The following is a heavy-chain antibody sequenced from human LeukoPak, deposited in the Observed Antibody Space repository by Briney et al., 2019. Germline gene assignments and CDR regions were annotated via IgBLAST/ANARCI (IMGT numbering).Heavy chain of an antibody. J-gene: IGHJ5*02. Sequence: DSVKVSCKASGYTFTSYDINWVRQATGQGLEWMGWMNPNSGNTGYAQKFQGRVTMTRNTSISTAYMELSSLRSDDTAVYYCARQLPGIAADWFDPWGQGTLVTVSS. CDR1: GYTFTSYD. CDR3: ARQLPGIAADWFDP. CDR2: MNPNSGNT. D-gene: IGHD6-13*01. V-gene: IGHV1-8*01.